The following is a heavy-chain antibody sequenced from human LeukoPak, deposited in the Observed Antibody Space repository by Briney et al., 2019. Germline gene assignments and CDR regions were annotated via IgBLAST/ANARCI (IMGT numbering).Heavy chain of an antibody. CDR1: GFTFSSYA. J-gene: IGHJ4*02. D-gene: IGHD3-22*01. CDR3: ATVTYYYDSSGPYSDY. Sequence: QPGGSLRLSCAASGFTFSSYAMSWVRQAPGKGLEWVSAISGSGGSTYYADSGKGRSTISRNNSKNTLYLQMTSLRAEDTAVYYCATVTYYYDSSGPYSDYWGQGTLVTVSS. V-gene: IGHV3-23*01. CDR2: ISGSGGST.